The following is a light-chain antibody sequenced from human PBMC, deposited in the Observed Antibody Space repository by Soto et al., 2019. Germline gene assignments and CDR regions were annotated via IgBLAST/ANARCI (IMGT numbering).Light chain of an antibody. J-gene: IGKJ2*01. CDR3: QQYNSLHT. V-gene: IGKV1-5*01. Sequence: DIQMTQSPSSLSASVGDRVTITCRASQSISKWLAWYQQKPGTAPKLLIYDASSLQSGVPSRFSGSGSGTGFTLTISSLQPDDFATYFCQQYNSLHTFGQGTKLEIK. CDR2: DAS. CDR1: QSISKW.